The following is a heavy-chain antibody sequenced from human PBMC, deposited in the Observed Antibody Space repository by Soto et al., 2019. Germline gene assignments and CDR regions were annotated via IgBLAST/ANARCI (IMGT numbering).Heavy chain of an antibody. J-gene: IGHJ5*02. CDR3: ARVGGINWFDP. CDR2: IYYSGST. V-gene: IGHV4-31*03. CDR1: GGSISSGGYY. Sequence: QVQLQESGPGLVKPSQTLSLTCTVSGGSISSGGYYWSWIRQHPGKGLEWIGYIYYSGSTYYNPSLKIRVTTSVDTPKNPFSLKLSSVTAADTAVYYCARVGGINWFDPWGQGTLVTVSS. D-gene: IGHD3-16*01.